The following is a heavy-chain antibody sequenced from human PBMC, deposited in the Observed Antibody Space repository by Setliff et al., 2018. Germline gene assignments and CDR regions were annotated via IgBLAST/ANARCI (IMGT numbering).Heavy chain of an antibody. CDR2: INWSGGIT. J-gene: IGHJ3*02. V-gene: IGHV3-20*04. D-gene: IGHD1-26*01. CDR3: AKARESGTFLDAFDI. CDR1: GFIFDNYG. Sequence: AGWSLSLSCVASGFIFDNYGLAWVRQAPGKGLEWVSGINWSGGITAYADSAKGRFTVSRDNAKNSLYLQMNSLRAEDTALYYCAKARESGTFLDAFDICGQGTMVTVSS.